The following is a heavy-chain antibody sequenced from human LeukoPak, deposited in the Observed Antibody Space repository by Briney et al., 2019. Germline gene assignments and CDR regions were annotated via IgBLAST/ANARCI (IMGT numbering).Heavy chain of an antibody. D-gene: IGHD3-22*01. J-gene: IGHJ3*02. CDR3: ARPYYYDSSGYLDAFDI. CDR2: IYLGDSDT. V-gene: IGHV5-51*01. Sequence: GESLKISCKGSGYSFTNYWIGWVRQMPGKGLEWMGIIYLGDSDTRYSPSFQGQVTISADKSISTAYLQWSSLKASDTAMYYCARPYYYDSSGYLDAFDIWGQGTMVTVSS. CDR1: GYSFTNYW.